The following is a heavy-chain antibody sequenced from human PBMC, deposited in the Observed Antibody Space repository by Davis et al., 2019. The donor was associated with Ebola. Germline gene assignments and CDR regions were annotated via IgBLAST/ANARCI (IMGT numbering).Heavy chain of an antibody. CDR3: VRGGGSYFDY. CDR2: INPSGGDT. V-gene: IGHV1-46*03. J-gene: IGHJ4*02. Sequence: AASVKVSCKASGYTFTTFYMHWVRQAPGQGLEWMGIINPSGGDTTYTLKFQGRVVMTRDKYTSTVYMELSSLTSDDTAVYYCVRGGGSYFDYWGQGTLVTVPS. D-gene: IGHD1-26*01. CDR1: GYTFTTFY.